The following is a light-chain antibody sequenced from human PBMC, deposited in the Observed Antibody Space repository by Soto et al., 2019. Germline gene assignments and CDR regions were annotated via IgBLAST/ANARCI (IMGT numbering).Light chain of an antibody. CDR3: SSYAGSNNFVV. V-gene: IGLV2-8*01. J-gene: IGLJ2*01. Sequence: QSALTQPPSASGSPGQSVTSSCTGTSSDIGGYNYVSWYQQHPGTAPKLMIYEVSQRPSGVPDRFSGSKSGNTASLTVSGLQAEDEADYYCSSYAGSNNFVVFGGGTKVTVL. CDR1: SSDIGGYNY. CDR2: EVS.